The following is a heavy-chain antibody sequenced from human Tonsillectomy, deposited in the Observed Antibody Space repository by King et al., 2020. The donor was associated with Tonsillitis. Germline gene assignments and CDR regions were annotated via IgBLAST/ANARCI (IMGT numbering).Heavy chain of an antibody. D-gene: IGHD6-13*01. CDR1: GFTFSSYS. CDR2: ISSSSSTI. Sequence: VQLVESGGGLVQPGGSLRLSCAASGFTFSSYSMNWVRQAPGKGLEWVSYISSSSSTIYYADSVKGRFTISRDNDKNSLYLQMNSLRAEDTAVYYCARESYSNTEYFQHWGQGTLVTVSS. V-gene: IGHV3-48*01. J-gene: IGHJ1*01. CDR3: ARESYSNTEYFQH.